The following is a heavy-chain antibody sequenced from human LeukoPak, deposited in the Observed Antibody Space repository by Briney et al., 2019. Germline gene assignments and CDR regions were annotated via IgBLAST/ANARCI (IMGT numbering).Heavy chain of an antibody. CDR1: GFTFSSYE. Sequence: GGSLRLSCAASGFTFSSYEMNWARQAPGKGLEWVSYISSSGSTIYYADSVKGRFTISRDNAKNSLYLQMNSLRAEDTAVYYCARDPMTTVTTLHDAFDIWGQGTMVTVSS. CDR3: ARDPMTTVTTLHDAFDI. D-gene: IGHD4-17*01. V-gene: IGHV3-48*03. CDR2: ISSSGSTI. J-gene: IGHJ3*02.